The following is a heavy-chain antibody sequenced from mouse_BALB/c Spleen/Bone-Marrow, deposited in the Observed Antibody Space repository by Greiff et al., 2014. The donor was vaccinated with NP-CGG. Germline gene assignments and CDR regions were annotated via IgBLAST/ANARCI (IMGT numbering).Heavy chain of an antibody. J-gene: IGHJ1*01. CDR1: GYTFTSYW. D-gene: IGHD2-1*01. Sequence: EVQLVESGTVLARPGASVKMSCKASGYTFTSYWMHWVKQRPGQGLEWIGAIYPGNSDTSYNQKFKGKAKLTAVTSTSTAYMELSSLTNEDSAVYYCTRDYGNSWYFDVWGAGTTVTVSS. CDR2: IYPGNSDT. V-gene: IGHV1-5*01. CDR3: TRDYGNSWYFDV.